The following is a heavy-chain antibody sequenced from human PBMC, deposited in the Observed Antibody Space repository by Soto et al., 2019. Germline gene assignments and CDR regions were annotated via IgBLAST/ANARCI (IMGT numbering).Heavy chain of an antibody. CDR3: AREGGYYDYVWESYPLDY. CDR1: GGTFSSYA. Sequence: QVQLVQSGAEVKKPGSSVKVSCKASGGTFSSYAISWVRQAPGQGLEWMGGIIPIFGTANYAQKFQGRVTITADESTSTAYMELSSLRSEDTAVYYCAREGGYYDYVWESYPLDYWGQGTLVTVSS. CDR2: IIPIFGTA. J-gene: IGHJ4*02. V-gene: IGHV1-69*01. D-gene: IGHD3-16*02.